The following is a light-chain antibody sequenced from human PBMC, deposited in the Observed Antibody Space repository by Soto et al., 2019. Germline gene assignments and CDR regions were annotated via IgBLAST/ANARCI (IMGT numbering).Light chain of an antibody. CDR3: QQRSNWPLT. J-gene: IGKJ4*01. CDR2: NAS. CDR1: QSVRSY. V-gene: IGKV3-11*01. Sequence: EIVLTQSPGTLSLSPGERATLSCRASQSVRSYLAWYQQKPGQAPRLLIYNASNRATGIPARFSGSGSGTDFTLTISSQEPEDFAVYYCQQRSNWPLTFGGGTKVEI.